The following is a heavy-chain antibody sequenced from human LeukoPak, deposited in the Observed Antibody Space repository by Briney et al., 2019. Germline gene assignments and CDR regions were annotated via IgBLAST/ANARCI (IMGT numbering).Heavy chain of an antibody. D-gene: IGHD3-10*01. CDR3: AKAAMVRGVNWFDP. Sequence: GGSLRLSCAASGFTFSSYAMSWVRQAPGKGLEWVSAISGSGGSTYYADSVKGRFTISRDNSKNTLYMQMSSLRAEDTAVYYCAKAAMVRGVNWFDPWGQGTLVTVSS. V-gene: IGHV3-23*01. J-gene: IGHJ5*02. CDR1: GFTFSSYA. CDR2: ISGSGGST.